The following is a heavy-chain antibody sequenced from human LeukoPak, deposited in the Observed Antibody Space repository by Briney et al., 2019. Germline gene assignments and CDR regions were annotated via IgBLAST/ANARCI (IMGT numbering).Heavy chain of an antibody. V-gene: IGHV3-23*01. CDR3: AKAHSGSYYSGIN. CDR1: GFTFSSYA. CDR2: ISGSGGST. D-gene: IGHD1-26*01. Sequence: GGSLRLSCAASGFTFSSYAMNWVRQAPGKGLEWVSAISGSGGSTYYADSVKGRFTISRDNSKNTLYLQMNSLRAEDTALYYCAKAHSGSYYSGINWGQGTLVTVSS. J-gene: IGHJ4*02.